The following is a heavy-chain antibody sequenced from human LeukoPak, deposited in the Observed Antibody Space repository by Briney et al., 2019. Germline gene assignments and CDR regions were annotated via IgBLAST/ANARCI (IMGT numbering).Heavy chain of an antibody. J-gene: IGHJ3*02. V-gene: IGHV4-4*07. CDR3: AREYRNRHYYDSSGQWGDAFDI. CDR2: IYTSGST. D-gene: IGHD3-22*01. CDR1: GASISPYY. Sequence: SETLSLTCTVSGASISPYYWTWIRQPAGKGLEWIVHIYTSGSTNYNPSLKSRVTMSLDTSKSQLSLKLNSVTAADTAVYYCAREYRNRHYYDSSGQWGDAFDIWGQGTMVTVSS.